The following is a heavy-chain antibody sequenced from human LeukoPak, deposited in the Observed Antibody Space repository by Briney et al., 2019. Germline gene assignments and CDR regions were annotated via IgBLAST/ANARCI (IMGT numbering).Heavy chain of an antibody. D-gene: IGHD4-11*01. J-gene: IGHJ4*02. CDR1: GYTFTSYD. CDR3: ARVLIVTTSKFDY. V-gene: IGHV1-8*01. Sequence: ASVKVSCKASGYTFTSYDINWVRQATEQGLEWMGWMNPNSGNTGYAQKFQGRITMTRNTSISTAYMELSSLRSEDTAVYYCARVLIVTTSKFDYWGQGTLVTVSS. CDR2: MNPNSGNT.